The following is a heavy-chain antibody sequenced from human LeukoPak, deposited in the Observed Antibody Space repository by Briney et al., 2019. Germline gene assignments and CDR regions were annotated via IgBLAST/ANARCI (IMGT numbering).Heavy chain of an antibody. D-gene: IGHD5-24*01. Sequence: GGSLSLSCPPSGFTFSSFDINWVGRAPGKGREGGSAIGTAGDTYYSRTVKGPFIISRENAKISLFLQMNTRRVGDTAVDYCTRGGRDCFDIWGQGTMVTVSS. V-gene: IGHV3-13*01. CDR3: TRGGRDCFDI. J-gene: IGHJ3*02. CDR1: GFTFSSFD. CDR2: IGTAGDT.